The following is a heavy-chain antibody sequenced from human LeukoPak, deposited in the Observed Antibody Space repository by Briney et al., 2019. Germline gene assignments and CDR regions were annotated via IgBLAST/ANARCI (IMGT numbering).Heavy chain of an antibody. D-gene: IGHD5-12*01. Sequence: PGVSLRLSCAASGFTFSSYSMNWVRQGPGKGLEWVSSISSSSSYIYYADSVKGRFTISRDNAKNSLYLQMNSLRAEDTAVYYCAREGHSGYDPMGYWGQGTLVTVSS. CDR1: GFTFSSYS. J-gene: IGHJ4*02. CDR3: AREGHSGYDPMGY. CDR2: ISSSSSYI. V-gene: IGHV3-21*01.